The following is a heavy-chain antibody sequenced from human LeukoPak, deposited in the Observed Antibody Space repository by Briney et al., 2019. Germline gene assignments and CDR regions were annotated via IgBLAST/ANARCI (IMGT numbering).Heavy chain of an antibody. V-gene: IGHV4-34*01. D-gene: IGHD2-15*01. CDR2: INHSGST. Sequence: SETLSLTCAVYGGSFSGYYWSWIRQPPGKGLEWIGEINHSGSTNYNPSLKSRVTIPVDTSKNQFSLKLSSVTAADTAVYYCARVVRYCSGGSCYSGLYYFDYWGQGTLVTVSS. CDR1: GGSFSGYY. CDR3: ARVVRYCSGGSCYSGLYYFDY. J-gene: IGHJ4*02.